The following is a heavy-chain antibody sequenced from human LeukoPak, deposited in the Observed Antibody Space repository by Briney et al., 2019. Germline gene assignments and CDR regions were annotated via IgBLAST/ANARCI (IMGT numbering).Heavy chain of an antibody. CDR3: ARDGSGGGYNNWFDP. CDR2: IYHSGST. CDR1: GGSISSSSYY. D-gene: IGHD3-22*01. V-gene: IGHV4-39*07. Sequence: SETLSLTCTVSGGSISSSSYYWGWIRQPPGKGLEWIGYIYHSGSTYYNPSLKSRVTISVDRSKNQFSLKLSSVTAADTAVYYCARDGSGGGYNNWFDPWGQGTLVTVSS. J-gene: IGHJ5*02.